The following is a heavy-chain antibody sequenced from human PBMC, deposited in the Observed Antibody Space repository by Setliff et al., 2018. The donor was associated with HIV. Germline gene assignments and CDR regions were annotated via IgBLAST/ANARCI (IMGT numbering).Heavy chain of an antibody. V-gene: IGHV1-46*01. CDR2: INPSGGST. CDR1: AYTFTSYY. J-gene: IGHJ3*02. CDR3: ARGYYNFWSGYYDSRFPNPIDAFDI. D-gene: IGHD3-3*01. Sequence: ASVKVSCKASAYTFTSYYMHWVRQAPGQGPEWMGIINPSGGSTSYAQKLQGRVTMTTDTSTSTAYMELRSLRSDDTAVYYCARGYYNFWSGYYDSRFPNPIDAFDIWGQGTMVTVSS.